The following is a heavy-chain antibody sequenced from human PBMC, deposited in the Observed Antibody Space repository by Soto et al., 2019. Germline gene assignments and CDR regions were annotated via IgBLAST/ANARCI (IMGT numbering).Heavy chain of an antibody. Sequence: ASVKVSCKASGYTFTSYDINWVRQATGQGLEWMGWMNPNSGNTGYAQKFQGRVTMTRNTSISTAYMELSSLRSEDTAVYYCARGRISYGDYPTWGQGTLVTVSS. J-gene: IGHJ5*02. V-gene: IGHV1-8*01. CDR3: ARGRISYGDYPT. CDR1: GYTFTSYD. CDR2: MNPNSGNT. D-gene: IGHD4-17*01.